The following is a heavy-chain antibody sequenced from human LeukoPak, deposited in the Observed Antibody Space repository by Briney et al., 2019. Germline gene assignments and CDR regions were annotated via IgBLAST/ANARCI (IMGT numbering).Heavy chain of an antibody. CDR3: ARDWGSSGWYNWFDP. CDR1: GFSIGNYG. CDR2: ISHDGGAK. Sequence: GSLRLSCGVSGFSIGNYGMHWIRQAPDKGLERVAMISHDGGAKYYGDSVKGRLTISRDNSDNTLYLQMNSLRVEDTAVYYCARDWGSSGWYNWFDPWGQGILVTVSS. J-gene: IGHJ5*02. D-gene: IGHD3-16*01. V-gene: IGHV3-30*03.